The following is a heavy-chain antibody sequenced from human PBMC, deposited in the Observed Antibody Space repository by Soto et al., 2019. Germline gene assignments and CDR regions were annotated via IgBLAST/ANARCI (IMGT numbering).Heavy chain of an antibody. Sequence: GGSLRLSCAASGFTFSSYEMNWVRQAPGKGLEWISYIGSRGNAIHYADSVKGRFTISRDNAKNSLYLQMNSLRAEDTAIYYCARDIDYYDSGAYQDYWGQGTLVTVSS. D-gene: IGHD3-22*01. CDR2: IGSRGNAI. CDR1: GFTFSSYE. V-gene: IGHV3-48*03. CDR3: ARDIDYYDSGAYQDY. J-gene: IGHJ4*02.